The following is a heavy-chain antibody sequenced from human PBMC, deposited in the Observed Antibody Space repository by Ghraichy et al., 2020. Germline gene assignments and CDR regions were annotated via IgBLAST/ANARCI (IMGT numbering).Heavy chain of an antibody. D-gene: IGHD6-13*01. J-gene: IGHJ6*02. CDR1: GGSFSGYY. CDR2: INHSGST. CDR3: ARASTALSSSSWYRIYYGMDV. V-gene: IGHV4-34*01. Sequence: SETLSLTCAVYGGSFSGYYWSWIRQPPGKGLEWIGEINHSGSTNYNPSLKSRVTISVDTSKNQFSLKLSSVTAADTAVYYCARASTALSSSSWYRIYYGMDVWGQGTTVTVSS.